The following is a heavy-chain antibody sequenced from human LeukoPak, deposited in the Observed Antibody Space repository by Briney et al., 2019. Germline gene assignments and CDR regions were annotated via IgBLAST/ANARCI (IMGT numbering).Heavy chain of an antibody. J-gene: IGHJ4*02. D-gene: IGHD1-26*01. V-gene: IGHV4-59*01. CDR1: GDSISSYY. CDR3: ASGRPLGFDY. Sequence: SEALSLTCTVSGDSISSYYWTWIRQPPGKGLEWIGYIYYSGTTNYNPSLKSRVTISVDTSKNQFSLKLSSVTAADTAVYYCASGRPLGFDYWGQGTLVTVSS. CDR2: IYYSGTT.